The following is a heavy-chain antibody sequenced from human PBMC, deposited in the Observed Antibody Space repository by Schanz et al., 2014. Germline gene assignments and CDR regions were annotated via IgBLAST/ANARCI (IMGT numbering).Heavy chain of an antibody. V-gene: IGHV3-23*01. CDR3: AKKGGDYGSGSYQRIDD. D-gene: IGHD3-10*01. J-gene: IGHJ4*02. Sequence: EVQLLESGGGLVQPGGSLRLSCEASGFTFSSFAMSWVRQAPGKGLEWVSYIGGSGSDTYYADSVRGRFTISRDNSKNMWYLQMNSLRADDTAVYYCAKKGGDYGSGSYQRIDDWGQGTLVTVSS. CDR2: IGGSGSDT. CDR1: GFTFSSFA.